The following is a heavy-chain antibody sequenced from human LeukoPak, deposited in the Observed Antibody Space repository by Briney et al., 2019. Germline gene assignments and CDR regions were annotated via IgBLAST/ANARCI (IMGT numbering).Heavy chain of an antibody. CDR2: VYSSGST. CDR1: GVSISSHY. V-gene: IGHV4-4*07. Sequence: PSETLSLTCTVSGVSISSHYWSWIRQPAGNRLEWIGRVYSSGSTKYNPSLQSRVTISVDKSTNQLSLRLNSVTAADTAVYYCARDPISYDPLTGYELWGWFDPWGQETLVTVSS. D-gene: IGHD3-9*01. CDR3: ARDPISYDPLTGYELWGWFDP. J-gene: IGHJ5*02.